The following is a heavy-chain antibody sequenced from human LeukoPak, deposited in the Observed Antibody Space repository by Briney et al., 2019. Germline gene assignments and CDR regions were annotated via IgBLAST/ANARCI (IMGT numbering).Heavy chain of an antibody. D-gene: IGHD3-10*01. J-gene: IGHJ3*02. CDR3: ARVSWFGGNAFDI. V-gene: IGHV1-2*02. CDR1: GYTFTGYY. Sequence: ASVKVSCKASGYTFTGYYMHWVRQAPGQGLEWMGWINPNSGGTNYAQKFQGRVTMTRDTSISTAYMELSRLRSDDTAVYYCARVSWFGGNAFDIWGQGTMVTVSS. CDR2: INPNSGGT.